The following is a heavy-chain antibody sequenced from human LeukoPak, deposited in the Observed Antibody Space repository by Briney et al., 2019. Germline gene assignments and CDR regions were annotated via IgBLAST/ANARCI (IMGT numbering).Heavy chain of an antibody. D-gene: IGHD3-22*01. V-gene: IGHV1-2*02. CDR3: ARSYHYYDSSGYSMGDTFEI. J-gene: IGHJ3*02. CDR1: GYTFIAYY. Sequence: ASVKVSCKASGYTFIAYYMHWVRQAPGQGLEWMGWINPNSGDTNYAQKFQGRVTMTRDTSISTAYMELSRLRSDDTAVYYCARSYHYYDSSGYSMGDTFEIWGQGTMVTVSS. CDR2: INPNSGDT.